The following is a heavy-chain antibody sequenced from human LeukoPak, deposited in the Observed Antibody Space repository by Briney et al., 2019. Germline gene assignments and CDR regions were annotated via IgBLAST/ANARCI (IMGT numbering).Heavy chain of an antibody. J-gene: IGHJ4*02. CDR2: ISSSGSDI. D-gene: IGHD3-16*02. Sequence: GGPLRLSCAASGFTFSNYEMHWVRQAPGKGLEWVSYISSSGSDIYYADSVKGRFTISRDNAKNSLYLHMNSLRAEDTAVYYCARDYAWDSYGLVLDSWGQGALVTVSS. CDR1: GFTFSNYE. CDR3: ARDYAWDSYGLVLDS. V-gene: IGHV3-48*03.